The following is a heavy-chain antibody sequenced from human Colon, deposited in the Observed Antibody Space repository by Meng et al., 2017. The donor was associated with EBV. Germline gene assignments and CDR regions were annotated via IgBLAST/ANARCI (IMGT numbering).Heavy chain of an antibody. CDR2: IYHSGST. J-gene: IGHJ4*02. V-gene: IGHV4-4*02. D-gene: IGHD2-21*02. CDR3: ARVGAYCGGDCYHPR. Sequence: QVQLQEAGPGLVKPSGTLSLTCAVSGGSLSSRNWWSWVRQPPGKGLEWIGEIYHSGSTNYNPSLKSRVTISVDESKNQFSLRLSSVTAADTAVHYCARVGAYCGGDCYHPRWGQGTLVTVSS. CDR1: GGSLSSRNW.